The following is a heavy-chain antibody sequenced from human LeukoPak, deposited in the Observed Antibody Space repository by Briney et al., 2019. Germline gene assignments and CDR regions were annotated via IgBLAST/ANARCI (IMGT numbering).Heavy chain of an antibody. Sequence: SETLSLTCAVYGGSFSNYYWNWIRQSPGKGLEWMGEINHSGRNKYSPSLERRVTLSVDTSKTQFSLNLRSVTAADTPVSYCATHMKERNSSGWLLAEPYYCDYWGQGTLATVSS. CDR2: INHSGRN. CDR3: ATHMKERNSSGWLLAEPYYCDY. V-gene: IGHV4-34*01. J-gene: IGHJ4*02. D-gene: IGHD6-19*01. CDR1: GGSFSNYY.